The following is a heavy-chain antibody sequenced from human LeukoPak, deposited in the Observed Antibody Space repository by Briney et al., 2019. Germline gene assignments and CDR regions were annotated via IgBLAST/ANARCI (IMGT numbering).Heavy chain of an antibody. V-gene: IGHV4-59*08. CDR3: ARQQVGFYNGYSPFDY. D-gene: IGHD5-18*01. CDR1: GDSINTKY. Sequence: PSETLSLTCTVSGDSINTKYWSWIRQPPGKGLEWIGYVHSSGSTDYNPSLKSRVLISVDTSRNQFSLKVTSVTATDTAMYVCARQQVGFYNGYSPFDYWGPGTLVTVSS. J-gene: IGHJ4*02. CDR2: VHSSGST.